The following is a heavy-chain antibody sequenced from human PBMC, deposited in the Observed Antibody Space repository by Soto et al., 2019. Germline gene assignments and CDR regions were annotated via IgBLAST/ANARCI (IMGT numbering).Heavy chain of an antibody. Sequence: GGSLRLSCAASGLTFSSYSMNWIRQAPGKGLEWVAVISYDGSNKYYADSVKGRFTISRDNSKNTLYLQMNSLRAEDTAVYYCAKDLRRRYGSGSLLPFYYYYGMDVWGQGT. CDR3: AKDLRRRYGSGSLLPFYYYYGMDV. J-gene: IGHJ6*02. CDR2: ISYDGSNK. CDR1: GLTFSSYS. D-gene: IGHD3-10*01. V-gene: IGHV3-30*18.